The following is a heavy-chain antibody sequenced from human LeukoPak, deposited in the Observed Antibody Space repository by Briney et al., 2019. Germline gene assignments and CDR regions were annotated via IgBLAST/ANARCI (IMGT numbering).Heavy chain of an antibody. CDR2: ISAYNGNT. CDR1: GYTFTSYG. D-gene: IGHD6-13*01. J-gene: IGHJ4*02. CDR3: AREAWSSSQWGQISTDY. Sequence: ASVKVSCKASGYTFTSYGISWVRQAPGQGLEWMGWISAYNGNTNYAQKLQGRVTMTTDTSTSTAYMELRSLRSDDTAVYYCAREAWSSSQWGQISTDYWGQGTLVTVSS. V-gene: IGHV1-18*01.